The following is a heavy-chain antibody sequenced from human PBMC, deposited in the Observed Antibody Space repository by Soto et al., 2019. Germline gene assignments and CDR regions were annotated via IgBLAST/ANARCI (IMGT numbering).Heavy chain of an antibody. J-gene: IGHJ4*02. CDR1: GFTVSSNY. CDR3: ERGGIGRGGDY. V-gene: IGHV3-53*02. CDR2: IYSGGST. Sequence: EVQLVETGGGLIQPGGSLRLSCAASGFTVSSNYMSWVRQAPGKGLEWVSVIYSGGSTYYADSVKGRFTISRDNSKNTLYVRVNSLRAGDTAVYYWERGGIGRGGDYWGQGTLVTVSS. D-gene: IGHD1-26*01.